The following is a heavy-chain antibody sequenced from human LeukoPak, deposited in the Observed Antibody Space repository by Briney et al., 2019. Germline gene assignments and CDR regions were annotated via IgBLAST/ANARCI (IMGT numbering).Heavy chain of an antibody. CDR3: ARVVDYYDSSGPRGWDAFDI. V-gene: IGHV7-4-1*02. CDR1: GYTFTTYA. CDR2: INTNTGNP. J-gene: IGHJ3*02. Sequence: ASVKVSCKASGYTFTTYAMNWVRQAPGQGLEWMGWINTNTGNPTYAQGFTGRFVFSLDTSVTTAYLQISRLKADDTAVYYCARVVDYYDSSGPRGWDAFDIWGQGTMVTVSS. D-gene: IGHD3-22*01.